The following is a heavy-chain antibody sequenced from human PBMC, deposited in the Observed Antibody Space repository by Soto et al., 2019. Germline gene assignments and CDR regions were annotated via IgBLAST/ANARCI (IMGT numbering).Heavy chain of an antibody. Sequence: PGGSLRLSCAASGVTVCNNYMSWVRQAPGKGLEWDSVTYSGGDTRYADSVKGRFTMSRDSTKNTVYLQMDSLRAEDTAVYFCARNVPVTALGYWGQGSLVTVSS. CDR1: GVTVCNNY. V-gene: IGHV3-66*01. J-gene: IGHJ4*02. D-gene: IGHD4-17*01. CDR2: TYSGGDT. CDR3: ARNVPVTALGY.